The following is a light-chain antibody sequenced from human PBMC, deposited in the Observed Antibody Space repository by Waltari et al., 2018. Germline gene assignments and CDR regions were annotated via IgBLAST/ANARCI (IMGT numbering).Light chain of an antibody. CDR2: DAS. V-gene: IGKV3-20*01. CDR3: QQYGGSPLYT. CDR1: QRVGNNY. Sequence: EIVLTQSPGTLSLSPGERATLSCRASQRVGNNYLTWYQQKPGRAPRLLIYDASTRASGIPDRFSGSGSGTDFTLTISRLEPEDLAVYYCQQYGGSPLYTFGQGTKLEIK. J-gene: IGKJ2*01.